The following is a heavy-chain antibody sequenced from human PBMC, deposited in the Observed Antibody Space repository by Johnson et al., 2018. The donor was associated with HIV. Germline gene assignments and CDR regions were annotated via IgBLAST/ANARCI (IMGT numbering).Heavy chain of an antibody. J-gene: IGHJ3*02. V-gene: IGHV3-30*14. D-gene: IGHD2-8*01. CDR3: ARDGNAGYCTNGVCYNDAFDI. Sequence: QMLLVESGGGLAQPGGSLRLSCAASGITVSSNYMSWVRQAPGKGLEWVAVISYDGSNKYYADSVKGRFTISRNNSKNTLYLQMNSLRAEDTAVYYCARDGNAGYCTNGVCYNDAFDIWGQGIMVTVSS. CDR1: GITVSSNY. CDR2: ISYDGSNK.